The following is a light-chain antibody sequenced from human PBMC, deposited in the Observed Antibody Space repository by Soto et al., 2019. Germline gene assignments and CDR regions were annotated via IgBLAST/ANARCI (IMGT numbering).Light chain of an antibody. CDR1: QSVSNN. CDR3: QQYNNWPGA. CDR2: GAS. V-gene: IGKV3-15*01. J-gene: IGKJ1*01. Sequence: EIVMTQSPATLSLSPGERATLSCRASQSVSNNLAWYQQKPGQAPRLLIYGASTRATGIPARFSGSGSGTEFTLTISSLQSEDFAVYYCQQYNNWPGAFGQGTKVEIK.